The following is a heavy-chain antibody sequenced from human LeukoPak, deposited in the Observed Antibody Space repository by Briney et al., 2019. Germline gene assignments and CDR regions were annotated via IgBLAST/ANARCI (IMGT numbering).Heavy chain of an antibody. CDR1: GFTFSSYG. D-gene: IGHD6-13*01. CDR2: ISYDGSNK. J-gene: IGHJ4*02. CDR3: GKASIAAALTFDY. Sequence: GRSLRLSCAASGFTFSSYGMHWVRQAPGKGLEWVAVISYDGSNKYYADSVKGRFTISRDNSKNTLYLQMNSLRAEDTAVYYCGKASIAAALTFDYWGQGTLVTVSS. V-gene: IGHV3-30*18.